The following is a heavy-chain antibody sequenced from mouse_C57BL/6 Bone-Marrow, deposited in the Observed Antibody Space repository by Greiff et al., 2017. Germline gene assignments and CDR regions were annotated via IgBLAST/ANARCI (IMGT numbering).Heavy chain of an antibody. D-gene: IGHD2-5*01. Sequence: QVQLQQPGAELVKPGASVKMSCKASGYTFTSYWITWVKQRPGQGLEWIGDIYPGSGSTNYNEKFKSKATLTVDPSSSTAYMQLSSLTSEDSAVYYCAKFPDNSNFYYAMDNWGRGTSVTVTS. CDR2: IYPGSGST. CDR1: GYTFTSYW. V-gene: IGHV1-55*01. CDR3: AKFPDNSNFYYAMDN. J-gene: IGHJ4*01.